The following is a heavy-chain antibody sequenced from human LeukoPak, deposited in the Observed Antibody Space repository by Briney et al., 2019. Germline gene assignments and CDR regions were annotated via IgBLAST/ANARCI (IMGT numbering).Heavy chain of an antibody. CDR1: GFTFDDYA. CDR3: AKALHHDSSGYYYSYFDY. CDR2: ISWNSGSI. D-gene: IGHD3-22*01. Sequence: GGSLRLSCAASGFTFDDYAMHWVRQAPGKGLEWVSGISWNSGSIGYADSVKGRFTISRDNAKNSLYLQMNSLRAEDTALYYCAKALHHDSSGYYYSYFDYWGQGTLVTVSS. V-gene: IGHV3-9*01. J-gene: IGHJ4*02.